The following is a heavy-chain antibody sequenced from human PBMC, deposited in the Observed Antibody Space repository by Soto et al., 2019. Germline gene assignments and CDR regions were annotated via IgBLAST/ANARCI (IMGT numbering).Heavy chain of an antibody. CDR2: IRSKAYGGTT. D-gene: IGHD6-6*01. CDR3: TRDSIAGVATDVLDM. CDR1: GFTFGDYA. Sequence: PGVSLRLSCTASGFTFGDYAMSWFRQAPGKGLEWVGFIRSKAYGGTTEYAASVKGRFTISRDDSKSTAYLQMNSLKTEDTAVYYYTRDSIAGVATDVLDMWGQGTRVTVS. V-gene: IGHV3-49*03. J-gene: IGHJ3*02.